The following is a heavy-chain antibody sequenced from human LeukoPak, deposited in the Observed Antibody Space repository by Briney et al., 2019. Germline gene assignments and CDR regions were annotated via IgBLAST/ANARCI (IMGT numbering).Heavy chain of an antibody. V-gene: IGHV4-39*07. Sequence: PSETLSLTCTVSGGSISSSSYYWGWIRQPPGKGLEWIGSIYYSGSTYYNPSLKSRVTISVDTSKNQFSLKLSSVTAADTAVYYCARAGWQLAYYYYMDVWGKGTTVTVSS. CDR2: IYYSGST. CDR1: GGSISSSSYY. D-gene: IGHD6-13*01. J-gene: IGHJ6*03. CDR3: ARAGWQLAYYYYMDV.